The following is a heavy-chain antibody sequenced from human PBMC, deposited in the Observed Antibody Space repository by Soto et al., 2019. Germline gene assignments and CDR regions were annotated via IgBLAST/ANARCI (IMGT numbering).Heavy chain of an antibody. D-gene: IGHD6-13*01. Sequence: VEYGGGLVRPGGSLRLSYAASGFSVSTNYVNWVSQAPGKGLEWVSVIYSGGDTHYAASVRGRFTISRDSSKNTLYFLMNGLRAEDTAVYYCTRVRIADSRHSGLGDSCGQGTLVIVSS. J-gene: IGHJ4*02. CDR1: GFSVSTNY. CDR3: TRVRIADSRHSGLGDS. V-gene: IGHV3-66*01. CDR2: IYSGGDT.